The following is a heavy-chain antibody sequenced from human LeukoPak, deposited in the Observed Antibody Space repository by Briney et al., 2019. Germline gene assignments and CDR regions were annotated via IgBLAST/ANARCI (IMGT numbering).Heavy chain of an antibody. CDR3: ARVLAIFGLDTTDFYMDV. D-gene: IGHD3/OR15-3a*01. J-gene: IGHJ6*03. V-gene: IGHV4-59*11. CDR2: TSGSI. Sequence: LSLTCAVSGASISSHYWSWIRPPPGKGLEWTGYTSGSISDNPSLKSRVAVSVDPSQNQVSLSLTSVTAADTAVYYCARVLAIFGLDTTDFYMDVWGKGTTVTVSS. CDR1: GASISSHY.